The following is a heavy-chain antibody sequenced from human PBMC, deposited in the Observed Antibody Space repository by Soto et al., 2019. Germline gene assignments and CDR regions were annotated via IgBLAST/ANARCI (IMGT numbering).Heavy chain of an antibody. D-gene: IGHD6-13*01. J-gene: IGHJ4*02. CDR3: ARDLIAAAGDGFDY. V-gene: IGHV1-18*01. CDR1: GYTFTSYG. CDR2: ISAYNGNT. Sequence: GPSVKVSCKASGYTFTSYGISWVRQAPGQGLEWMGWISAYNGNTNYAQKLQGRVTMTTDTSTSTAYMELRSLRSDDTAGYYCARDLIAAAGDGFDYWGQGTLVTVSS.